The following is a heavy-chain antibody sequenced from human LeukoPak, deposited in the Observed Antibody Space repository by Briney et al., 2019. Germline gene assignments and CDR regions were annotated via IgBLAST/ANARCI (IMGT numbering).Heavy chain of an antibody. CDR3: AREYYDSSGYCFDY. CDR1: GGSISSGSYY. CDR2: IYTSGST. J-gene: IGHJ4*02. D-gene: IGHD3-22*01. V-gene: IGHV4-61*02. Sequence: RPSETLSLTCTVSGGSISSGSYYWSWIRQPAGKGLEWIGRIYTSGSTNYNPSLKSRVAISVDTSKNQSSLKLSYVTAADTAVYYCAREYYDSSGYCFDYWGQGTLVTVSS.